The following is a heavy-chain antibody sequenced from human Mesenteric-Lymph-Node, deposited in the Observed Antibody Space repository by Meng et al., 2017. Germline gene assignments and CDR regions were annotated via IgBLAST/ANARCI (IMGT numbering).Heavy chain of an antibody. J-gene: IGHJ5*02. CDR3: ARAGGYCSSTTCYFRWFDP. CDR1: GDSFTSYW. V-gene: IGHV5-51*01. D-gene: IGHD2-2*01. CDR2: IYPGDSDT. Sequence: GESLKISCKGSGDSFTSYWIGWVRQMPGKGLEWMGSIYPGDSDTRYSPSFQGQVTISADKSISTAYLQWNSLKASDTATYYCARAGGYCSSTTCYFRWFDPWGQGTLVTVSS.